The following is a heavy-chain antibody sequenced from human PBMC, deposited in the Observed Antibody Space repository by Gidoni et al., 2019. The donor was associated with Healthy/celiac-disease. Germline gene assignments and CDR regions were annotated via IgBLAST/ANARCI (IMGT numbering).Heavy chain of an antibody. Sequence: QVQLVQSGAEVKKPGSSVKVSCKASGGTFSSYAISWVRQAPGQGLEWMGRIIPILGIANYAQKFQGRVTITADKSTSTAYMELSSLRSEDTAVYYCARRHDYGDYNWFDPWGQGTLVTVSS. CDR1: GGTFSSYA. V-gene: IGHV1-69*04. D-gene: IGHD4-17*01. CDR2: IIPILGIA. J-gene: IGHJ5*02. CDR3: ARRHDYGDYNWFDP.